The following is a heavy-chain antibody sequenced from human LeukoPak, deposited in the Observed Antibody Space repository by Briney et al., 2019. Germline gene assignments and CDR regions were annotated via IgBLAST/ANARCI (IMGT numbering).Heavy chain of an antibody. Sequence: PGGSLRLSCAGSGFIFSNYWLSWVRQAPGKGLEWVANINQDGSQIYYVDSVKGRFTISRDNAKNSLCLQMNSLRAEDTAVYYCVRRGSVWGDHWGQGTPVSVSS. J-gene: IGHJ4*02. CDR3: VRRGSVWGDH. V-gene: IGHV3-7*01. CDR2: INQDGSQI. D-gene: IGHD7-27*01. CDR1: GFIFSNYW.